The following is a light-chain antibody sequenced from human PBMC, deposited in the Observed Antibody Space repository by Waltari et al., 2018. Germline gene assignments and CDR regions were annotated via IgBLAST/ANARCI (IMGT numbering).Light chain of an antibody. CDR3: QHYVRLPAT. J-gene: IGKJ1*01. V-gene: IGKV3-20*01. CDR1: QSVSRT. CDR2: AAS. Sequence: EMVLTQSPGTLSLPLGERAPLSCRASQSVSRTLAWYQQKPGQAPSLLIYAASTRATGIPDRFSGSGSGTDFSLTISRLEPEDFAVYYCQHYVRLPATFGQGTKVEIK.